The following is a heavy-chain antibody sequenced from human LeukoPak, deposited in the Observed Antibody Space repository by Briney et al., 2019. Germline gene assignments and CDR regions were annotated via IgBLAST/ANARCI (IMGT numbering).Heavy chain of an antibody. CDR3: ARDIRFLEWLYPDYYYYYMDV. CDR1: GGSISSYY. D-gene: IGHD3-3*01. J-gene: IGHJ6*03. Sequence: SQTLSLTCTVSGGSISSYYWSWIRQPPGKGLEWIGYIYYSGSTNYNPSLKSRVTISVDTSKNQFSLKLSSVTAADTAVYYCARDIRFLEWLYPDYYYYYMDVWGKGTTVTVSS. CDR2: IYYSGST. V-gene: IGHV4-59*01.